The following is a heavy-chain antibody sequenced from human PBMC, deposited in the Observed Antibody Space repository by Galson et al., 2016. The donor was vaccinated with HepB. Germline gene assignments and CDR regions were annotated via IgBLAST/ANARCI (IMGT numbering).Heavy chain of an antibody. Sequence: SLRLSCAASGFIFSSYAMSWVRQAPGKGLEWVSAISSSGDYTYYADSVKGRFTISRDTSKNTLYLQMNSLRAEDTAVSYCAKDLGGRIVTVYYYMDPSGKGTTVTVSS. J-gene: IGHJ6*03. D-gene: IGHD1-26*01. V-gene: IGHV3-23*01. CDR2: ISSSGDYT. CDR3: AKDLGGRIVTVYYYMDP. CDR1: GFIFSSYA.